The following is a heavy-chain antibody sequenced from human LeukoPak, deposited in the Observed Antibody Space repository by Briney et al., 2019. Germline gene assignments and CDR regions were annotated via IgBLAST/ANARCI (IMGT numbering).Heavy chain of an antibody. J-gene: IGHJ4*02. CDR1: GGSISSSSYY. CDR3: ARGVLMVYVAYYFDY. CDR2: IYHSGST. D-gene: IGHD2-8*01. V-gene: IGHV4-39*07. Sequence: SETLSLTCTVSGGSISSSSYYWGWIRQPPGKGLEWIGSIYHSGSTYYNPSLKSRVTISVDTSKNQFSLKLSSVTAADTAVYYCARGVLMVYVAYYFDYWGQGTLVTVSS.